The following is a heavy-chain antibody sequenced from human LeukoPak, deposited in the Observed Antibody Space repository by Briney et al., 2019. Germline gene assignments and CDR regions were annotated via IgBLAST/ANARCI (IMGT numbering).Heavy chain of an antibody. Sequence: ASVKVSCKASGGTFSSYAISWVRQAPGQGLEWMGWINPNSGGTNYAQKFQGWVTMTRDTSISTAYMELSRLRSDDTAVYYCARDRGVTMVRSSYGMDVWGQGTTVTVSS. D-gene: IGHD3-10*01. CDR3: ARDRGVTMVRSSYGMDV. CDR1: GGTFSSYA. CDR2: INPNSGGT. J-gene: IGHJ6*02. V-gene: IGHV1-2*04.